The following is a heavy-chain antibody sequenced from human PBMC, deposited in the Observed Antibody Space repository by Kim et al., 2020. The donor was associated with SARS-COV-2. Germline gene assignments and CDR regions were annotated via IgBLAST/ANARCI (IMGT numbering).Heavy chain of an antibody. CDR1: GGSISSYY. Sequence: SETLSLTCTVSGGSISSYYWSWIRQPPGKGLEWIGYIYYSGSTNYNPSLKSRVTISVDTSKNQFSLKLSSVTAADTAVYYCARIGAFDWLLYFDYWGQGTLVTVSS. CDR3: ARIGAFDWLLYFDY. D-gene: IGHD3-9*01. CDR2: IYYSGST. V-gene: IGHV4-59*01. J-gene: IGHJ4*02.